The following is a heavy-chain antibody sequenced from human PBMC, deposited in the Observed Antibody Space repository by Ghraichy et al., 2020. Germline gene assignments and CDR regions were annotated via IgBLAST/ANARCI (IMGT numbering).Heavy chain of an antibody. J-gene: IGHJ4*02. Sequence: SVKVSCKASGGTFSSYTINWVRQAPGQGLEWMGRIIPILGIANYAQNFQGRVTITADKSTGTAYMELSSLRSDDTAVYYCARDSQGVVVRESFDYWGQGTLVTVSS. D-gene: IGHD3-10*01. V-gene: IGHV1-69*04. CDR3: ARDSQGVVVRESFDY. CDR1: GGTFSSYT. CDR2: IIPILGIA.